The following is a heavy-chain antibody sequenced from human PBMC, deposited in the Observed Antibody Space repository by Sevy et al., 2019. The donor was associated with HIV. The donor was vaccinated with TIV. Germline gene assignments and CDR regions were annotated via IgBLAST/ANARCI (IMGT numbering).Heavy chain of an antibody. CDR1: GFSFSSFG. J-gene: IGHJ4*02. D-gene: IGHD6-13*01. CDR2: MWYDGSNK. Sequence: GGSLRLSCAASGFSFSSFGMHWVRQAPGKGLEWVAVMWYDGSNKHYADSVKGRFTISRDNSKNTRYLQMNSLRAEDTAVYYCAKSAAGTFSLTDYWGQGTLVTVSS. V-gene: IGHV3-33*06. CDR3: AKSAAGTFSLTDY.